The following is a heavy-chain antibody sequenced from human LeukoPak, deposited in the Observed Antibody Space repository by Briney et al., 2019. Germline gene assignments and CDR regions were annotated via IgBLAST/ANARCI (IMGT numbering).Heavy chain of an antibody. CDR3: AKDQHRYYYYYMDV. V-gene: IGHV3-30*02. D-gene: IGHD2-21*01. J-gene: IGHJ6*03. Sequence: GGSLRLSCAASGFTFSSYGMHWVRQAPAKGLEGVAFIRYDGSNKYYADSVKGRFTISRDNSKNTLYLQMNSLRADDTAVYYCAKDQHRYYYYYMDVWGKGTTVTVSS. CDR2: IRYDGSNK. CDR1: GFTFSSYG.